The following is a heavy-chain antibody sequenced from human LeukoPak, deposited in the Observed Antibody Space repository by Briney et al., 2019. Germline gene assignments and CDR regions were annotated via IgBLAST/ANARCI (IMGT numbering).Heavy chain of an antibody. V-gene: IGHV3-9*01. CDR3: AKEATVTRYIDY. J-gene: IGHJ4*02. CDR1: GFTFDDYA. CDR2: ISWNSGSI. D-gene: IGHD4-17*01. Sequence: PGGSLRLSCAASGFTFDDYAMHWVRQAPGKGLEWVSGISWNSGSIGYADSVKGRFTISRDNAKNSLYLQMNSLRAEDTALYYCAKEATVTRYIDYWGQGTLVTVSS.